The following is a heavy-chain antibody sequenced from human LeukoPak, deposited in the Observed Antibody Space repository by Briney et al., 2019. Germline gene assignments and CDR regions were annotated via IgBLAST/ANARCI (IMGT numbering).Heavy chain of an antibody. CDR3: ARHRRILFAGYSSSWYRGYWFDP. Sequence: PSETLSLTCAVYGGSFSGYYWSWIRQPPGKGLEWIGEIDHSGSTNYNPSLKSRVTISVDTSKNQFSLKLSSVTAADTAVYYCARHRRILFAGYSSSWYRGYWFDPWGQGTLVTVSS. CDR2: IDHSGST. V-gene: IGHV4-34*01. CDR1: GGSFSGYY. J-gene: IGHJ5*02. D-gene: IGHD6-13*01.